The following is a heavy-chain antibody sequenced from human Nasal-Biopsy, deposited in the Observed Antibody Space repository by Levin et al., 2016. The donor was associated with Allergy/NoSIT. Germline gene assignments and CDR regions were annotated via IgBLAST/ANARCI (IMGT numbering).Heavy chain of an antibody. V-gene: IGHV3-30*19. CDR2: VSYDGNTK. CDR3: ARDLRPETTGPHEYSVMGA. D-gene: IGHD4-17*01. CDR1: GFTFSTYG. J-gene: IGHJ6*02. Sequence: GGSLRLSCAASGFTFSTYGMHWVRQAPGKGLEWVAFVSYDGNTKYTADSVRSRFIVAKDNSRNTLFLQMNIVSPEDTAIYYCARDLRPETTGPHEYSVMGAWGQGTTVTVSS.